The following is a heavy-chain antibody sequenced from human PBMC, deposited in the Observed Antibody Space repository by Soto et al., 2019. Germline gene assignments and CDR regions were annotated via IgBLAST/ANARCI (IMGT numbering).Heavy chain of an antibody. Sequence: QVQLVQSGAEVKKPGASVKVSCKASGYSFTDYHIHWVRQAPGQGLEWLGRINPKSGGTSTAQKFQGWVPMTTATSISTASMELTRLTSDDTAIYYCARGDSTDCSNGVCSFFYNHDMDVWGQGTTVTVSS. J-gene: IGHJ6*02. D-gene: IGHD2-8*01. V-gene: IGHV1-2*04. CDR1: GYSFTDYH. CDR3: ARGDSTDCSNGVCSFFYNHDMDV. CDR2: INPKSGGT.